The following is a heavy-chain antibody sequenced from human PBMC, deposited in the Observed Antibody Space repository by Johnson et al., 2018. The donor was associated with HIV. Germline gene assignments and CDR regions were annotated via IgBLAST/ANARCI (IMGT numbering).Heavy chain of an antibody. CDR1: GFTFDDYA. J-gene: IGHJ3*02. CDR2: ISWNSGSI. V-gene: IGHV3-9*01. CDR3: AAVDTVMVTGALDI. D-gene: IGHD5-18*01. Sequence: EVQLVESGGGLVQPGRSLRLSCAASGFTFDDYAMHWVRQAPGKGLEWVSGISWNSGSIGYADSVKGRFTISRDNAKNSLYLQRNSLRAEDTAVYYCAAVDTVMVTGALDIWGRGTMVTVSS.